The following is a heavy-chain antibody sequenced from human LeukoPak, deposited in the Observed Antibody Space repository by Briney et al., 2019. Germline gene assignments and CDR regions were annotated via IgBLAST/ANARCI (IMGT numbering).Heavy chain of an antibody. CDR1: GFTFSSYA. Sequence: GGSLRLSCAASGFTFSSYAMSWVRQAPGKGLEWVSVISNTGGSTFYADSVKGRFTISRDNSKNTLYLQMNSLRDEDTAVYYCASRDYFDYWGQGTLVTVSS. V-gene: IGHV3-23*01. CDR3: ASRDYFDY. CDR2: ISNTGGST. J-gene: IGHJ4*02.